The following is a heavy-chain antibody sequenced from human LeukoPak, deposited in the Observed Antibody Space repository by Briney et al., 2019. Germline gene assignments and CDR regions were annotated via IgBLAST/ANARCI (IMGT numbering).Heavy chain of an antibody. CDR1: GGSFSGYY. Sequence: SETLSLTCAVYGGSFSGYYWSWIRQPPGKGLEWIGEINHSGSTNYNPSLKSRVTISVDTSKNQFSLKLSSVTAADTAVYYCARGSGGSWKYYFDYWGQGTLVTVSS. V-gene: IGHV4-34*01. CDR2: INHSGST. D-gene: IGHD2-15*01. J-gene: IGHJ4*02. CDR3: ARGSGGSWKYYFDY.